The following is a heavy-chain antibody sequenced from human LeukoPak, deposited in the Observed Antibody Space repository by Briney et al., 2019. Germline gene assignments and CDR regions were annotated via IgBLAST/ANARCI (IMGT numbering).Heavy chain of an antibody. J-gene: IGHJ6*04. CDR3: VRDDGDV. V-gene: IGHV3-7*01. Sequence: GGALRLSCVFSGFTLSNYWMKWVRQAPGKGLEWVARINEDGSGKYSMDSVKDRVTICGDNAKNSLDLQINSLTVEDTAIYYCVRDDGDVWGKGTTVTVSS. CDR2: INEDGSGK. CDR1: GFTLSNYW.